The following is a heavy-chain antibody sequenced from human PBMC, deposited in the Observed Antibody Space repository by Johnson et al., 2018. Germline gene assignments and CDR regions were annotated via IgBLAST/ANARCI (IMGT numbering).Heavy chain of an antibody. CDR2: IIPIFGTA. D-gene: IGHD1-26*01. CDR3: ARGQTTVGATDYYYYGMDV. Sequence: VQLVETGAEVKKPGSSVKVSCKASGGTFSSYAISWVRLAPGQGLQWMGGIIPIFGTANYAQKFQGRGTMTRNTSISTAYMALSSLRSEDTAVYYCARGQTTVGATDYYYYGMDVWGQGTTVTVSS. J-gene: IGHJ6*02. V-gene: IGHV1-69*06. CDR1: GGTFSSYA.